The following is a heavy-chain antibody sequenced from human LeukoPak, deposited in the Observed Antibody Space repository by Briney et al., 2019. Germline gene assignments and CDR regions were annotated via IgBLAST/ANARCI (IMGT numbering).Heavy chain of an antibody. CDR1: GYIFTSYY. J-gene: IGHJ5*02. CDR2: INPSGGST. Sequence: GASVKVSCKASGYIFTSYYMHWVRQAPGQGLEWMGIINPSGGSTSYAQKFQGRVTMTRDTSTSTVYMELSSLRSDDTAVYYCAMIAVAGDWFDPWGQGTLVTVSS. V-gene: IGHV1-46*01. D-gene: IGHD6-19*01. CDR3: AMIAVAGDWFDP.